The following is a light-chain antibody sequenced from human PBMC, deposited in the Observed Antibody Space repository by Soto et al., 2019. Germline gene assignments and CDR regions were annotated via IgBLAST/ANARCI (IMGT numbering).Light chain of an antibody. Sequence: EVMMTQSPATLSVSPGERATLSFRASQTVSRNLAWYQQRPGQAPRLLIYDISNRAAGVPARFSGSGSETEFTLTIRSLQSEDFAVYFCQQYNNWPSFGQGTRLEIK. J-gene: IGKJ5*01. CDR2: DIS. CDR1: QTVSRN. V-gene: IGKV3-15*01. CDR3: QQYNNWPS.